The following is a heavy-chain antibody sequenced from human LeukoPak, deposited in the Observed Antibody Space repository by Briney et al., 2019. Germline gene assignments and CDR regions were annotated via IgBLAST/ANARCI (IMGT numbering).Heavy chain of an antibody. V-gene: IGHV1-46*01. D-gene: IGHD3-22*01. CDR3: ASGARSSGYYSGAFDP. CDR1: GGTFSSYA. J-gene: IGHJ5*02. Sequence: ASVKVSCKASGGTFSSYAISWVRQAPGQGLEWMGIINPSGGSTSYAQKFQGRVTMTRDTSTSTVYMELSSLRSEDTAVYYCASGARSSGYYSGAFDPWGQGTLVTVSS. CDR2: INPSGGST.